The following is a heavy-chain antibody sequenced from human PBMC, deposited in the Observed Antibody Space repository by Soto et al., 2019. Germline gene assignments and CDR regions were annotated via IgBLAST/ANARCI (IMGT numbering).Heavy chain of an antibody. CDR1: GFTSRSFT. Sequence: ARGSLRLSCAASGFTSRSFTMNWVRQAPGKGLEWVSTISSNSAYIYYTDALRGRFTISRDNAKNSLHLQMNSLRAEDTAVYYCTRDASRDSSARGWFDPWGPGTLVTVSS. J-gene: IGHJ5*02. V-gene: IGHV3-21*01. CDR2: ISSNSAYI. CDR3: TRDASRDSSARGWFDP. D-gene: IGHD6-13*01.